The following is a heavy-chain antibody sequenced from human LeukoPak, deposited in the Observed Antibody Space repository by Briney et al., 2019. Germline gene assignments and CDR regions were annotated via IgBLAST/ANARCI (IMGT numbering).Heavy chain of an antibody. D-gene: IGHD6-6*01. Sequence: GGSLRLSCAASGFTFSSYAMSWVRQAPGKGLEWVSAMSGSGGSTYYADSVKGRFTISRDNSKNTLYLQMNSLRAEDTAVYYCAKGDSSSSGGYWGQGTLVTVSS. CDR1: GFTFSSYA. CDR2: MSGSGGST. J-gene: IGHJ4*02. V-gene: IGHV3-23*01. CDR3: AKGDSSSSGGY.